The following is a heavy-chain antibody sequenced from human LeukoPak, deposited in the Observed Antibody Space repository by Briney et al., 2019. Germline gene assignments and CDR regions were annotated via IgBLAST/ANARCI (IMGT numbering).Heavy chain of an antibody. CDR3: ARTIVAYFYMDV. V-gene: IGHV4-30-4*08. CDR2: IYYSGST. J-gene: IGHJ6*03. CDR1: GGSISSGDYY. Sequence: NPSETLFLTCTVSGGSISSGDYYWSWIRQPPGKGLEWIGYIYYSGSTYYNPSLKSRVTISVDTSKNQFSLKLSSVTAADTAVYYCARTIVAYFYMDVWGRETTVTVSS. D-gene: IGHD2/OR15-2a*01.